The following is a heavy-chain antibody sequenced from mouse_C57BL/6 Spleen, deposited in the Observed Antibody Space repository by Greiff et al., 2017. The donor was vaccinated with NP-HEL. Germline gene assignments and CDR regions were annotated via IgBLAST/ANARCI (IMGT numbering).Heavy chain of an antibody. CDR1: GYTFTSYW. J-gene: IGHJ4*01. V-gene: IGHV1-50*01. CDR2: IDPSDSYT. Sequence: QVQLQQPGAELVKPGASVKLSCKASGYTFTSYWMQWVKQRPGQGLEWIGEIDPSDSYTNYNQKFKGKATLTVDTSSSTAYMQLSSLTSEDSAVYYCARRISGGSSYGAMDYWGQGTSVTVSS. CDR3: ARRISGGSSYGAMDY. D-gene: IGHD1-1*01.